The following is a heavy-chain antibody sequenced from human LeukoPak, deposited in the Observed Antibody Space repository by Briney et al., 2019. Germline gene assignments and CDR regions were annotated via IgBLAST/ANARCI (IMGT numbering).Heavy chain of an antibody. J-gene: IGHJ4*02. V-gene: IGHV4-34*01. Sequence: NPSETLSLTCAVYGGSFSGYYWSWIRQPPGKGLEWIGEINHSGSTNYNPSLKSRVTISVDTSKNQFSLKLSSVTAADTAVYYCARAGGALFDYWGQGTLVTVSS. CDR1: GGSFSGYY. CDR3: ARAGGALFDY. CDR2: INHSGST. D-gene: IGHD3-16*01.